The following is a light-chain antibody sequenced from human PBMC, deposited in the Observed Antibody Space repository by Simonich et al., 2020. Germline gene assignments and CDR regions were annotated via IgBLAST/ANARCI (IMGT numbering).Light chain of an antibody. Sequence: AIRMPQSPSSLSASPGDRVTITCRASQGISSYLAWYQQKPGKAPKLLIYAASTLQSGVPSRFSGSGSGTDFTLTISCLQSEDFATYYCQQYYSYSWTFGQGTKVEIK. J-gene: IGKJ1*01. V-gene: IGKV1-8*01. CDR3: QQYYSYSWT. CDR2: AAS. CDR1: QGISSY.